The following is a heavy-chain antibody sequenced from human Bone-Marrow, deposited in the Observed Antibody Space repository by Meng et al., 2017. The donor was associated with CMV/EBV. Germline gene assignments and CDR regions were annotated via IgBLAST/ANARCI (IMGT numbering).Heavy chain of an antibody. CDR3: ATAYCSGGSPSCYYYYYGMDV. D-gene: IGHD2-15*01. Sequence: SETLSLTCTVSGGSISSSSYYWGWIRQPPGKGLEWIGNIYYSGSTYYNPSLKSRVTISVDTFKNQFSLKLSSVTAADTAVYYCATAYCSGGSPSCYYYYYGMDVWGQGTTVTVSS. J-gene: IGHJ6*02. CDR2: IYYSGST. V-gene: IGHV4-39*07. CDR1: GGSISSSSYY.